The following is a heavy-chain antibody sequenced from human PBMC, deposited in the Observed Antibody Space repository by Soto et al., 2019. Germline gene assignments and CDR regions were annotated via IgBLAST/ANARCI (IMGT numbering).Heavy chain of an antibody. Sequence: PGGSLRLSCAASGFTFSSYAMHCVRQAPGKGLEWVAVISYDGSNKYYADSVKGRFTISRDNSKNTLYLQMNSLRAEDTAVYYCARGVVAHYYYYGMDVWGQGTTVTVSS. CDR3: ARGVVAHYYYYGMDV. V-gene: IGHV3-30-3*01. CDR1: GFTFSSYA. J-gene: IGHJ6*02. CDR2: ISYDGSNK.